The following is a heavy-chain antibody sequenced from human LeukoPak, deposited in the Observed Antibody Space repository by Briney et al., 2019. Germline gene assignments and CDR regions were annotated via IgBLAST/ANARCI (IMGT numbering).Heavy chain of an antibody. J-gene: IGHJ4*02. V-gene: IGHV3-64D*09. CDR3: VKDRYVDY. D-gene: IGHD3-16*01. CDR1: GFTLSSYA. Sequence: GGSLRLSCSVSGFTLSSYAMHWVRQAPGKGLRYVSSISSDGRSTYYADSVKGRFSISRDNSKNTLYLQMSNLRVEDTAVYYCVKDRYVDYWGQGTLVTVSS. CDR2: ISSDGRST.